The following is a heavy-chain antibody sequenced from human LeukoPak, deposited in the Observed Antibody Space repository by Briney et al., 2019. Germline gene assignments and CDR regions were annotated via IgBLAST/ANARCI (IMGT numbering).Heavy chain of an antibody. D-gene: IGHD2-8*01. CDR2: INHSGSN. V-gene: IGHV4-34*01. CDR3: ARGPRIVLMVYASAANWFDP. Sequence: SETLSLTCAVYGGSFSGYYWSWIRQPPGKGLEWIGEINHSGSNNYNPSLKSRVTKSVDTSKNQFSLKLSSVTAADTAVYYCARGPRIVLMVYASAANWFDPWGQGTLVTVSS. J-gene: IGHJ5*02. CDR1: GGSFSGYY.